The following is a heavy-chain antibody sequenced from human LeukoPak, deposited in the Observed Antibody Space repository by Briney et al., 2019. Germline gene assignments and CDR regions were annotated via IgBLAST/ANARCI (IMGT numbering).Heavy chain of an antibody. CDR2: IYYSGCT. CDR3: ARHRPTTSSSPTFDY. J-gene: IGHJ4*02. Sequence: SETLSLTCTVSGGSISSYYWSWIRQPPGKGLEWIGYIYYSGCTNYNPSLKSRVTISLDTSKIHFSLRLTSVTATDTAVYYCARHRPTTSSSPTFDYWGQGILVTVSS. D-gene: IGHD6-13*01. CDR1: GGSISSYY. V-gene: IGHV4-59*08.